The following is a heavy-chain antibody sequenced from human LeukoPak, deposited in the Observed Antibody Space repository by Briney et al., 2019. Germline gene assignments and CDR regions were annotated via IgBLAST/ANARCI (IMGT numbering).Heavy chain of an antibody. CDR2: ISSSGSTI. CDR3: ARSGNYYGSGSYYQNDY. V-gene: IGHV3-48*03. D-gene: IGHD3-10*01. J-gene: IGHJ4*02. CDR1: GFTFSSYE. Sequence: PGGSLRLSCAASGFTFSSYEMNWVRQAPGKGLEWVSYISSSGSTIYYADSVKGRFTISRDNAKNSLYLQMNSLRAEDTAVYYCARSGNYYGSGSYYQNDYWGQGTLVTVSS.